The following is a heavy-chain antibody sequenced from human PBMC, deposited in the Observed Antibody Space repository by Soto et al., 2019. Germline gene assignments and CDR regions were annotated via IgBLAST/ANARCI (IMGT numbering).Heavy chain of an antibody. CDR1: GFTLRTYP. CDR2: ISGSGGST. CDR3: AKDQRAGPYGDYVQGSFDI. V-gene: IGHV3-23*01. J-gene: IGHJ3*02. Sequence: GGSLRLSCAASGFTLRTYPMSWVRQAPGKGLEWVSGISGSGGSTYYAESVTGRFTISRDTSKNTLYLQMNSLRAEDTALYHCAKDQRAGPYGDYVQGSFDIWGQGTMVTVSS. D-gene: IGHD4-17*01.